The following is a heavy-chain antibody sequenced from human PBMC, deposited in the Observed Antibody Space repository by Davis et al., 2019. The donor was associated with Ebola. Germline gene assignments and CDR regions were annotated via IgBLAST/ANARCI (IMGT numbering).Heavy chain of an antibody. Sequence: SETLSLTCTVSGGSISSYYWSWIRQPPGKGLEWIGYIYYSGSTNYNPSLKSRVTISVDTSKNQFSLKLSSVTAADTAVYYCAGSPGDMGEVVIPPFDYWGQGTLVTVSS. V-gene: IGHV4-59*01. D-gene: IGHD3-22*01. CDR3: AGSPGDMGEVVIPPFDY. CDR1: GGSISSYY. CDR2: IYYSGST. J-gene: IGHJ4*02.